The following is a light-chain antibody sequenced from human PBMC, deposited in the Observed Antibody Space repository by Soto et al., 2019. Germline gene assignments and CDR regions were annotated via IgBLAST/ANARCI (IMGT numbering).Light chain of an antibody. V-gene: IGKV3-20*01. CDR2: GAS. CDR1: QSVSSSY. CDR3: QHYGSSPFT. Sequence: EIVLTQSPGTLSLSPGERATLSCRASQSVSSSYLAWYQQKPGQAPRLLIYGASSRATGIPDRFSGSGSGTDFTLTINRLEPEDFAVYYCQHYGSSPFTFGPETKVDIK. J-gene: IGKJ3*01.